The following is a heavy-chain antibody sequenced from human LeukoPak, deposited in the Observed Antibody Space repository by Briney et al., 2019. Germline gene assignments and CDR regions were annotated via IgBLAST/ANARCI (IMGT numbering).Heavy chain of an antibody. D-gene: IGHD5-12*01. CDR3: ARDREEIVDTIKNWFDY. CDR2: INPSGGST. J-gene: IGHJ4*02. CDR1: GYTFTSYD. V-gene: IGHV1-46*01. Sequence: GASVKGSCKASGYTFTSYDMHWVRQAPGQGLEWMGIINPSGGSTSYAQKFQGRVTMTRDTSTSTVYMELSSLRSEDTAVYYCARDREEIVDTIKNWFDYWGQGTLVTVSS.